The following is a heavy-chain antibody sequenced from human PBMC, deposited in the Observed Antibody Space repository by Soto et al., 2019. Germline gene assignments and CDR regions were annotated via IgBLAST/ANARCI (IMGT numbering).Heavy chain of an antibody. D-gene: IGHD2-15*01. CDR2: ISDYSRST. Sequence: PXRALRRPCAASSSAFTVNSHSMGWVRQAPGKGLEWVSGISDYSRSTYYADSVKGRFTISRDNSKGTLFLQMNSLRAEDTASYHCVKLNYSDFDDGGFYYFAYWGQGTPVTVYS. V-gene: IGHV3-23*01. J-gene: IGHJ4*02. CDR3: VKLNYSDFDDGGFYYFAY. CDR1: AFTVNSHS.